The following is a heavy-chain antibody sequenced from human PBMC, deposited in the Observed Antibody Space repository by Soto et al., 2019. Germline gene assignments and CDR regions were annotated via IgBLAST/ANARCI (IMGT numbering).Heavy chain of an antibody. CDR1: GFTFSSYW. CDR3: ARDDVDTAMSNYYYYGMDV. Sequence: GGSLRLSCAASGFTFSSYWMSWVRQAPGKGLDWVSNIRKSGSEIYYVDSVKGRFTISRDNAKNSLNLQLNSLRDEDTAVYYCARDDVDTAMSNYYYYGMDVWGQGTTVTVSS. V-gene: IGHV3-7*01. D-gene: IGHD5-18*01. J-gene: IGHJ6*02. CDR2: IRKSGSEI.